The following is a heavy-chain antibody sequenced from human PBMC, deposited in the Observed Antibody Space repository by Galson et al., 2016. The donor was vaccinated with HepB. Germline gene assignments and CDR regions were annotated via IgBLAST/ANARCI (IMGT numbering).Heavy chain of an antibody. Sequence: SLRLSCAASGFPFSTYAMHWVRQAPGKGLQLVSFISYNGRITYYTDSVKGRFSISRDNSKNTAYLQMSSLRTDDTALYYCVKPQHYRTGWFDPWGQGTLVTVSA. D-gene: IGHD1-14*01. V-gene: IGHV3-64D*06. CDR3: VKPQHYRTGWFDP. J-gene: IGHJ5*02. CDR1: GFPFSTYA. CDR2: ISYNGRIT.